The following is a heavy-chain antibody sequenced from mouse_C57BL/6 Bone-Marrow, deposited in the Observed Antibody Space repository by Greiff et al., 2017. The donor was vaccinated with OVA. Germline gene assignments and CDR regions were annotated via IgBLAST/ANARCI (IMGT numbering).Heavy chain of an antibody. D-gene: IGHD3-3*01. CDR1: GFNIKDDY. CDR2: IDPENGDT. V-gene: IGHV14-4*01. Sequence: EVQLQQSGAELVRPGASVKSSCTASGFNIKDDYMHWVKQRPEQGLEWIGWIDPENGDTEYASKFQGKATITADTSSNTAYLQLSSLTSEDTAVYYCTTGGTRFDYWGQGTTLTVSS. J-gene: IGHJ2*01. CDR3: TTGGTRFDY.